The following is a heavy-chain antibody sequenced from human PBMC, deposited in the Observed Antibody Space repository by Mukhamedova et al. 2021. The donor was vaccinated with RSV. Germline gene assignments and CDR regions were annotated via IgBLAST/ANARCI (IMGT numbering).Heavy chain of an antibody. J-gene: IGHJ4*02. CDR2: ISSSSSYI. Sequence: GLEWVSSISSSSSYIYYADSVKGRFTISRDNAKNSLYLQMNSLRAEDTAVYYCARLAYSSSLSGWGQGTLVTVSS. CDR3: ARLAYSSSLSG. V-gene: IGHV3-21*01. D-gene: IGHD6-13*01.